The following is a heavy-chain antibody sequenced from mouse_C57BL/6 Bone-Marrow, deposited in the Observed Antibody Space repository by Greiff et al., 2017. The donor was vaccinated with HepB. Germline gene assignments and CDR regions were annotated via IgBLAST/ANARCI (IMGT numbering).Heavy chain of an antibody. CDR3: AREYYGSSYGWYFDV. Sequence: EVHLVESGPELVKPGASVKMSCKASGYTFTDYNMHWVKQSHGKSLEWIGYINPNNGGTSYNQKFKGKATLTVNKSTSTAYMELRSLTSEDSAVYYCAREYYGSSYGWYFDVWGTGTTVTVSS. V-gene: IGHV1-22*01. D-gene: IGHD1-1*01. CDR2: INPNNGGT. J-gene: IGHJ1*03. CDR1: GYTFTDYN.